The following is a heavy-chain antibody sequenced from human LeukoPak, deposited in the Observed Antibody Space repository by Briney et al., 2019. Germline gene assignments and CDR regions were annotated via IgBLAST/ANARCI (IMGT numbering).Heavy chain of an antibody. CDR1: GGSFSGYY. CDR3: ARHRRSGGSCYPMNWFDP. CDR2: INHSGST. J-gene: IGHJ5*02. V-gene: IGHV4-34*01. D-gene: IGHD2-15*01. Sequence: PSETLSLTCAVYGGSFSGYYWSWIRQPPGKGLEWIGEINHSGSTNYNPSLKSRVTISVDTSKNQFSLKLSSVTAADTAVYYCARHRRSGGSCYPMNWFDPWGQGTLVTVSS.